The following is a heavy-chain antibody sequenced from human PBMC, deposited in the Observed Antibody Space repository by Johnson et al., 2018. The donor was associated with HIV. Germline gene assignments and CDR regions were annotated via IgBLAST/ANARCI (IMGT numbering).Heavy chain of an antibody. CDR1: GFTFDDYA. CDR3: AKGRRGAIFGVARSAFDI. D-gene: IGHD3-3*01. J-gene: IGHJ3*02. CDR2: ISWNRGSI. Sequence: VQLVESGGGLVQPGRSLRLSCAASGFTFDDYAMHWVRQAPGQGLEWVSGISWNRGSIGYADSVKGRFTISRDNAKNSLYLQMNSLRAEDTALYYCAKGRRGAIFGVARSAFDIWGQGTMVTVSS. V-gene: IGHV3-9*01.